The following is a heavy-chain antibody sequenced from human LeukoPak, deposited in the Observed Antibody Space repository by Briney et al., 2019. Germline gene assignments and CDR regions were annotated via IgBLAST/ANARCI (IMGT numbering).Heavy chain of an antibody. Sequence: PGGSLRLSCAASGFTFSSYEINWVRQAPGKGLEWVSYISSSGSTIYYADSVKGRFTISRDNAKNSLYLQMNSLRAEDTAVYYCARTLDYYDSSGDDDAFDIWGQGTMVTVSS. J-gene: IGHJ3*02. CDR1: GFTFSSYE. CDR3: ARTLDYYDSSGDDDAFDI. CDR2: ISSSGSTI. D-gene: IGHD3-22*01. V-gene: IGHV3-48*03.